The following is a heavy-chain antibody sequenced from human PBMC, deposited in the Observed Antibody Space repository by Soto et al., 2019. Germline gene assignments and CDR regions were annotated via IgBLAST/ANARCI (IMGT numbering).Heavy chain of an antibody. CDR1: GFTFISYA. CDR2: ISYDGSNK. V-gene: IGHV3-30-3*01. Sequence: GGSLSLSCAASGFTFISYAMHWVRQAPGKGLEWVAVISYDGSNKYYADSVKGRFTISRDNSKNTLYLQMNSLRAEDTAVYYCARDRQYYDFWSGSRDGGMDVWGQGTTVTVSS. CDR3: ARDRQYYDFWSGSRDGGMDV. J-gene: IGHJ6*02. D-gene: IGHD3-3*01.